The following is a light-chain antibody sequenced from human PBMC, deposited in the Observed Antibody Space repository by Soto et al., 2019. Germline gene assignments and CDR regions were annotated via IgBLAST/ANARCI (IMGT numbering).Light chain of an antibody. CDR1: SSDVGGYNY. Sequence: QSVLTQPASVSGSPGQSITISCTVTSSDVGGYNYASWYQQLPGKAPKLMIYDVSDRPSGVSNRFSGSKSGNTASLTISGLQAEDEADYYCSSYTSSSLYVFGTGTKVTVL. J-gene: IGLJ1*01. CDR3: SSYTSSSLYV. V-gene: IGLV2-14*01. CDR2: DVS.